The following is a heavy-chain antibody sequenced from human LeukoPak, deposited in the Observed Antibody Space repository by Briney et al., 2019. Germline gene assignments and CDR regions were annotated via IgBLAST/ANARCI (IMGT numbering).Heavy chain of an antibody. CDR3: ARARDYYDSRDDAFDI. Sequence: PGWSLRLTCAASGFTFSSYGMNWVRQAAGRGLEGVPSISSSSSYIYYADSVKGRFTISRDNAKNSLYLQMNSLRAEDTAVYYCARARDYYDSRDDAFDIWGQGTMVTVSS. CDR1: GFTFSSYG. CDR2: ISSSSSYI. J-gene: IGHJ3*02. V-gene: IGHV3-21*01. D-gene: IGHD3-22*01.